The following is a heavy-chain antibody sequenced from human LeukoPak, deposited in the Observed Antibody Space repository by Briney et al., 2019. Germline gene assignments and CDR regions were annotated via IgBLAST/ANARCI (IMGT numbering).Heavy chain of an antibody. Sequence: GSSVKVSCKASGGTFSSYAISWVRQAPGQGLEWMGGIIPIFGTANYAQKFQGRVTITADESTSTAYMELSSLRSEDTAVYYCARRGIAVAGTRAYYYYGMDVWGQGTTVTVSS. J-gene: IGHJ6*02. V-gene: IGHV1-69*01. CDR2: IIPIFGTA. D-gene: IGHD6-19*01. CDR3: ARRGIAVAGTRAYYYYGMDV. CDR1: GGTFSSYA.